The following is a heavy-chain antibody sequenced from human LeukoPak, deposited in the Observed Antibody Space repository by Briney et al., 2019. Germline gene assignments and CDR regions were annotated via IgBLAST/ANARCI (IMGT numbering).Heavy chain of an antibody. J-gene: IGHJ6*03. CDR1: GFSFDSYG. D-gene: IGHD2/OR15-2a*01. V-gene: IGHV3-23*01. CDR2: ISGGGDRA. CDR3: AKDIYARWPISPMDV. Sequence: GGSLRLSCAASGFSFDSYGMTWVRQAPGKGLEWVSGISGGGDRANYADSLKGRFTISRDDSKRTLYLQMNSLRAEDTAVYYCAKDIYARWPISPMDVWGKGTTVTVSS.